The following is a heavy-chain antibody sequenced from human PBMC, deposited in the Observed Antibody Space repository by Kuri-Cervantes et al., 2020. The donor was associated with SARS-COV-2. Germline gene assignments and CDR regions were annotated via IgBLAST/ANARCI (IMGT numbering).Heavy chain of an antibody. J-gene: IGHJ4*02. V-gene: IGHV3-30*14. Sequence: GESLKISCAASGFTFSSYAMHWVRQAPGKGLEWVAVISYDGSNKYYADSVKGRFTISRDNSKNTLYLQMNSLRAEDTAVYYCARTDFWSGYYVDYWGQGTLVTVSS. CDR1: GFTFSSYA. CDR3: ARTDFWSGYYVDY. D-gene: IGHD3-3*01. CDR2: ISYDGSNK.